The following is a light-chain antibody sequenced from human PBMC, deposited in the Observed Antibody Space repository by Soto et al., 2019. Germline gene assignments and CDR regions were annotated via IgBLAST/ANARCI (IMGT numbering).Light chain of an antibody. V-gene: IGLV2-11*01. CDR3: CSYAGSYTS. CDR1: SSDVGGYNY. Sequence: QSALTQPRSVSGSPGQSVTISCTGTSSDVGGYNYVSWYQQHPGKAPKLMIYDVSKRPSGVPDRFSGSKSGNTASLTISGLQAEDDADYYCCSYAGSYTSFGTGTKLTVL. J-gene: IGLJ1*01. CDR2: DVS.